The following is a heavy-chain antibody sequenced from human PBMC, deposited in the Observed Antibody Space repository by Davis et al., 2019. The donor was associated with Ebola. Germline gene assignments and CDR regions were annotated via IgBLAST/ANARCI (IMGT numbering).Heavy chain of an antibody. D-gene: IGHD2-2*01. J-gene: IGHJ6*03. Sequence: GGSLRLSCAASGFSFSGYDMSWVRQAPGKGLEWVSAISGGGSGTYYADSVKGRFTISRDNSKNTLYLQMNSLRAEDTAVYYCARDGGYCSSTSCLYYYYYYMDVWGKGTTVTVSS. V-gene: IGHV3-23*01. CDR3: ARDGGYCSSTSCLYYYYYYMDV. CDR2: ISGGGSGT. CDR1: GFSFSGYD.